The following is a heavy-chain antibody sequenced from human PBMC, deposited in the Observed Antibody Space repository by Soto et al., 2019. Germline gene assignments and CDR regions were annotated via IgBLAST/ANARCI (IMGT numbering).Heavy chain of an antibody. Sequence: QVQLQESGPGLVKPSETLSLSCTVSGGSISSYYWTWIRQPPGKGLEWIAHIYSIGSTYYNPSLKSRVTISVDTTTNQFSLRLSSMTAADTSVYYCARLWQGYFDYWGQGSLVTVSS. V-gene: IGHV4-59*01. CDR3: ARLWQGYFDY. CDR2: IYSIGST. J-gene: IGHJ4*02. CDR1: GGSISSYY.